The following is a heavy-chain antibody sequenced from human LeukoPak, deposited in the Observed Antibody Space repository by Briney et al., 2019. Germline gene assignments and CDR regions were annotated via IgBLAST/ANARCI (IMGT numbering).Heavy chain of an antibody. CDR1: GFTFSSYW. CDR2: IKSDGITT. V-gene: IGHV3-74*01. CDR3: ARSDWFDP. J-gene: IGHJ5*02. Sequence: GGSLRLSCAASGFTFSSYWMHWVRQAPGKGLVWGSRIKSDGITTYYAESVKGRFTISRDNAQNTLYLHMNSLRAEDTAVYSCARSDWFDPWGQGTLVTVSS.